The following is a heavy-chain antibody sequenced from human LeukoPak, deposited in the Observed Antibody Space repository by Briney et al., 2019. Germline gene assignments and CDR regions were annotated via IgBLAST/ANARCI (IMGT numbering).Heavy chain of an antibody. CDR3: ARHRPGPYDY. V-gene: IGHV4-59*08. J-gene: IGHJ4*02. Sequence: SETLSLTCTVSGGSINSYYWSWIRQPPGKRLEWIGYIYYSGSTNYNPSLKSRVTISVDTSKKQFSLKLSSVTAADKAVYYCARHRPGPYDYWGQGTLVTVSS. CDR2: IYYSGST. CDR1: GGSINSYY.